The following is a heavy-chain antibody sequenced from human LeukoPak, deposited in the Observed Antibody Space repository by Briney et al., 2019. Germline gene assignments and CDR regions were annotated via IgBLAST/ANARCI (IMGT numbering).Heavy chain of an antibody. CDR2: IYYSGST. CDR1: GGSISSGSYY. Sequence: SQTLSLTCTVSGGSISSGSYYWSWIRQPPGKGLEWIGSIYYSGSTYYNPSLKSRVTISVDTSKNQFSLKLSSVTAADTAVYYCASAYSSGWYGTVDYWGQGTLVTVSS. CDR3: ASAYSSGWYGTVDY. V-gene: IGHV4-39*01. J-gene: IGHJ4*02. D-gene: IGHD6-19*01.